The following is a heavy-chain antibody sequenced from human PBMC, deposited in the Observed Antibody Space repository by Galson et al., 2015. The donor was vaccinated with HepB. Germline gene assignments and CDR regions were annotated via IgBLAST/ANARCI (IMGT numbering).Heavy chain of an antibody. CDR3: ARQERDIVVVVAATWSESGMDV. CDR2: VDPSDSYT. CDR1: GYSLTNYW. Sequence: QSGAEVKKPGESLRISCKGSGYSLTNYWITWVRQMPGKGLEWMGRVDPSDSYTDYSPSFQGHVTISADKSFSTAYLQWSSLKASDTAMYYCARQERDIVVVVAATWSESGMDVWGQGTTVTVSS. V-gene: IGHV5-10-1*01. J-gene: IGHJ6*02. D-gene: IGHD2-15*01.